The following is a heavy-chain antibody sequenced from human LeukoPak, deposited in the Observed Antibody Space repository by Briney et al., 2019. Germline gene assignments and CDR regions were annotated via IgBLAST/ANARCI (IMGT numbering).Heavy chain of an antibody. CDR1: AFIFSGHW. CDR3: ARVYDVLTGGFDH. J-gene: IGHJ4*02. Sequence: GGSLRLPCEGSAFIFSGHWMNWVRQAPGKGLEWVSFISSSMISIHYADSVQGRFTISRDNARNILYLQMNSLRAEDTAVYYCARVYDVLTGGFDHWGQGALVTVSS. V-gene: IGHV3-21*01. D-gene: IGHD3-9*01. CDR2: ISSSMISI.